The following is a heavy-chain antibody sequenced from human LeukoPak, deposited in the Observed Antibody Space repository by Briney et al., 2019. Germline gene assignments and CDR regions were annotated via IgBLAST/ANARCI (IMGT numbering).Heavy chain of an antibody. V-gene: IGHV3-7*03. J-gene: IGHJ5*02. CDR2: INQDGTEK. CDR1: GFSFSTYW. D-gene: IGHD5-12*01. CDR3: AKHLTIVATIFDP. Sequence: GGSLRLSCAASGFSFSTYWMSWVRQAPGKGLEWVANINQDGTEKYYVDSVKGRFTVSRDNAKNSLYLQMTSLRAEDTAVYYCAKHLTIVATIFDPWGQGTLVTVSS.